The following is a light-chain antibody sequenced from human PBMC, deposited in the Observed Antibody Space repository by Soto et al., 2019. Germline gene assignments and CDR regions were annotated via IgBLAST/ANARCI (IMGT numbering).Light chain of an antibody. V-gene: IGKV3-20*01. Sequence: EVVLTQSPVTLSLAPGERATLSCRASQSVSGYLAWYQQKPGQAPRLLIFATSRRATDIPDRFSGSGSGTDFTLAIRRLEPEDFAVYYCHQFGYSPRTFGQGTKVDIK. CDR1: QSVSGY. CDR3: HQFGYSPRT. CDR2: ATS. J-gene: IGKJ1*01.